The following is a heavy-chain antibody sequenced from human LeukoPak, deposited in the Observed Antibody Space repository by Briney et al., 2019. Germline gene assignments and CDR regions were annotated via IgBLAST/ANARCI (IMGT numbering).Heavy chain of an antibody. CDR2: ISSSGDYI. CDR1: GFTFSNSF. J-gene: IGHJ4*02. Sequence: PGGPLRLSCAASGFTFSNSFMDWVRQAPGKGLEWVSSISSSGDYIDYADLVKGRFTISRDNAENSLYLQMNSLRAEDTAVYYCARDSRIFGDVIDYWGQGTLVTVSS. CDR3: ARDSRIFGDVIDY. D-gene: IGHD3-16*01. V-gene: IGHV3-21*01.